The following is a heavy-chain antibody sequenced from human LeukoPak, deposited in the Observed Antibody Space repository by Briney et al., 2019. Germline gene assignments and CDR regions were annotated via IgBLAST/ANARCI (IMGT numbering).Heavy chain of an antibody. Sequence: GGSLKISCKASGYNFTSYWLVWVRQMPGKSLEWMGVIYPGDSDTRYSPSFQGQVTMSADKSITTAYLQWSSLKASDTAIYYCARPPAGSGVYYSFDYWGQGTLVTVSS. CDR3: ARPPAGSGVYYSFDY. V-gene: IGHV5-51*01. CDR2: IYPGDSDT. J-gene: IGHJ4*02. D-gene: IGHD6-25*01. CDR1: GYNFTSYW.